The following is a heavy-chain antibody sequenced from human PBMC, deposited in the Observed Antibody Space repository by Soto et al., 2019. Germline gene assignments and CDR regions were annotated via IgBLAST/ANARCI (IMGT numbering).Heavy chain of an antibody. CDR2: ISYDGSNK. V-gene: IGHV3-30-3*01. J-gene: IGHJ4*02. CDR3: ARDLRVVSGSSSDNY. CDR1: GFTFSSYA. Sequence: QVQLVESGGGVVQPGRSLRLSCAASGFTFSSYAMHWVRQAPGKGLEWVAVISYDGSNKYYADSVKGRFTISRDNSKNTLYLQMNSLRAEDTAVYYCARDLRVVSGSSSDNYWSQGTLVTVSS. D-gene: IGHD6-6*01.